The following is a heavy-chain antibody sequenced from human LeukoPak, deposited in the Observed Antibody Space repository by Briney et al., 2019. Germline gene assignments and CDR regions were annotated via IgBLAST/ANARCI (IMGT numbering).Heavy chain of an antibody. D-gene: IGHD6-13*01. V-gene: IGHV3-30*18. J-gene: IGHJ4*02. Sequence: SGGSLRLSCAASGFTFSSYGMHWVRQAPGKGLEWVAVISYDGSNKYYADSVKGRFTISRDNSKNTLYLQMNSLRAEDTAVYYCAKDRWFGTIAAAGNFDYWGQGTLVTVPS. CDR2: ISYDGSNK. CDR3: AKDRWFGTIAAAGNFDY. CDR1: GFTFSSYG.